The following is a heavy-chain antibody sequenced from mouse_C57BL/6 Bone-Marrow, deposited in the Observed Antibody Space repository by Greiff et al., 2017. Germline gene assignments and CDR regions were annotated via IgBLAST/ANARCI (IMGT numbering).Heavy chain of an antibody. D-gene: IGHD2-2*01. CDR3: ARGWFAWVAY. J-gene: IGHJ3*01. CDR1: GFNLKDDY. V-gene: IGHV14-4*01. Sequence: VQLQQSGAELVRPGASVKLSCTASGFNLKDDYMHWVKQRPEQGPEWIGWIDPENGDTESASKFTGKATWTVNKSSSTAYMELRSLTSGDTAVYYCARGWFAWVAYWGQGTLVTVSA. CDR2: IDPENGDT.